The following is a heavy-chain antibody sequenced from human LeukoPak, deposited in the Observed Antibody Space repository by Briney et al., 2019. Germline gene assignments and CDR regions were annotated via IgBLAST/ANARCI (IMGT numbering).Heavy chain of an antibody. D-gene: IGHD3-3*01. J-gene: IGHJ5*02. V-gene: IGHV1-18*01. CDR3: ARPVYDFWSGYRGWFDP. CDR2: ISAYSGDT. Sequence: ASVKVSCKASGYTFTSYGISWVRQAPGQGLEWMGWISAYSGDTNYAQKFQGRATMTTDTSTSTAYMELRSLSSDDTAVYYCARPVYDFWSGYRGWFDPWGQGTLVTVSS. CDR1: GYTFTSYG.